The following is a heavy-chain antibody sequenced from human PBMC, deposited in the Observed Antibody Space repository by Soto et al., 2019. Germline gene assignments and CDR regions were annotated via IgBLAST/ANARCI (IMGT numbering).Heavy chain of an antibody. CDR2: IYHSGST. D-gene: IGHD3-10*01. Sequence: QVQLQESGPGLVKPSGTLSLTCAVSGGSFSSSNWWSWVRQPPGKGLEWIGKIYHSGSTNYNPSLKSRVTISVDKSKNQFSLKLSSVTAADTAVYYCARVYMVRGTIIRYFDYWGQGTLVTVSS. V-gene: IGHV4-4*02. CDR3: ARVYMVRGTIIRYFDY. CDR1: GGSFSSSNW. J-gene: IGHJ4*02.